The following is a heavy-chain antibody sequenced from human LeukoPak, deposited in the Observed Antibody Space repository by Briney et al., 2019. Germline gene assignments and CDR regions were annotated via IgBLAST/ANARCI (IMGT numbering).Heavy chain of an antibody. CDR2: ISYDVSTK. CDR1: GFTFSSYA. V-gene: IGHV3-30*04. D-gene: IGHD3-22*01. J-gene: IGHJ6*03. CDR3: AREKDDTMIVVVTGGYMDV. Sequence: PGTSLRLSCAASGFTFSSYAIHWVRQAPGKGLEWVAVISYDVSTKYYADSVKGRFTISRDNSKNTLYLQMKSLRAEDTAVYYCAREKDDTMIVVVTGGYMDVWGKGTTVTVSS.